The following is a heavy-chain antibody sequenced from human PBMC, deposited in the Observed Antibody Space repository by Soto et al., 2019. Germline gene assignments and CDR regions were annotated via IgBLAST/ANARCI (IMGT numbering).Heavy chain of an antibody. J-gene: IGHJ4*02. CDR2: ISSSSRTI. D-gene: IGHD3-3*01. CDR3: ARTRMEWALYFDN. V-gene: IGHV3-48*01. CDR1: GFSFSDSG. Sequence: EVQLVESGGGLIQPGGSLRLSCEASGFSFSDSGMNWIRRTPGKGLEWISYISSSSRTIYYAASVKGRFTISRDNVANAVVLQINSLRGEDTGVYYCARTRMEWALYFDNWGLGTLVTVSS.